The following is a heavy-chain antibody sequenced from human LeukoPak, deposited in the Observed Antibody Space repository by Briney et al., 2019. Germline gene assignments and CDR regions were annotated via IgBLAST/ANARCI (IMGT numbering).Heavy chain of an antibody. J-gene: IGHJ4*02. CDR1: GFTFSNYA. Sequence: GGSLRLSCAASGFTFSNYAMNWVRQTPGKGLVWVSRINSDASVTTYADSVKGRFTISRDNAKNTLYLQMNSLRAEDTAVYYCAKDRGRGMPTNFDYWGQGTLVTVSS. CDR3: AKDRGRGMPTNFDY. D-gene: IGHD5-24*01. V-gene: IGHV3-74*01. CDR2: INSDASVT.